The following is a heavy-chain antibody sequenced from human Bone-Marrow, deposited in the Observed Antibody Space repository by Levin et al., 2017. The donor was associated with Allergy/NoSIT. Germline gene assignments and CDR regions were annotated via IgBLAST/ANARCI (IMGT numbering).Heavy chain of an antibody. Sequence: SGGSLRLSCAVSGLISDKSGTHWVRQAPGKGLEWVAVISYDGSEKYYDATVKGRFTISRDNSRNTVYLQMKTLRPEDTAIYYCAKDSDPDYYFDYWGQGTLVTVSS. CDR2: ISYDGSEK. V-gene: IGHV3-30*19. CDR3: AKDSDPDYYFDY. CDR1: GLISDKSG. J-gene: IGHJ4*02.